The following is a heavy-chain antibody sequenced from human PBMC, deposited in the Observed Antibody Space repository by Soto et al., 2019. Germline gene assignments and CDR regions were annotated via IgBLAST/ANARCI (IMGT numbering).Heavy chain of an antibody. D-gene: IGHD1-7*01. CDR3: AREGLTGTIGLYYYYGMDV. J-gene: IGHJ6*02. Sequence: TLSLTWTVSGGSISSDYLSWIRQPPGKGLEWIGYIYYSGSTNYNPSLKSRVTISVDTSKNQFSLKLSSVTAADTAVYYCAREGLTGTIGLYYYYGMDVWGQGTTVTVSS. V-gene: IGHV4-59*01. CDR1: GGSISSDY. CDR2: IYYSGST.